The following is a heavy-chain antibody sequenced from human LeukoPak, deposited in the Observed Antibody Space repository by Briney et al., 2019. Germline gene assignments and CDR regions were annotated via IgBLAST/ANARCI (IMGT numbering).Heavy chain of an antibody. CDR3: ARGGLPGIAVAGTDAFDI. J-gene: IGHJ3*02. Sequence: SETLSLTCAVYGGSFSGYYWSWIRQPPGKGLEWVGEINHSGSTNYNPSLKSRVTISVDTSKNQFSLKLSSVTAADTAVYYCARGGLPGIAVAGTDAFDIWGQGTMVTVSS. CDR2: INHSGST. V-gene: IGHV4-34*01. CDR1: GGSFSGYY. D-gene: IGHD6-19*01.